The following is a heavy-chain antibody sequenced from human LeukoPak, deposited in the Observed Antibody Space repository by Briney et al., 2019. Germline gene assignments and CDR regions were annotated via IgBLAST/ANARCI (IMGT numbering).Heavy chain of an antibody. D-gene: IGHD6-19*01. CDR1: GGSLRSSGHW. CDR3: ARQSGDQSSAWYFDA. Sequence: PSETLSLTCTVSGGSLRSSGHWWVWIRQPPGKGLEWIGSIHYSGKVYYNPSLKSRVTTSVDTSTDQFSLRLSSATAADTAIYYCARQSGDQSSAWYFDARGQGTLVTVSS. J-gene: IGHJ4*02. V-gene: IGHV4-39*01. CDR2: IHYSGKV.